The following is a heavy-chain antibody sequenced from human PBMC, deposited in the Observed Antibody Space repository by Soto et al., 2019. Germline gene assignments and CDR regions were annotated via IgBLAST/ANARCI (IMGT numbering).Heavy chain of an antibody. Sequence: QVELQEWGPRLVKSSGTLSLTCEVSSGSISTGNWWSWVRQPPGKGLEWIGEIYYTGATNYNPSLKSRVTMTIDKSKVQFSLILTSATAADTAVYYCARVFSSGSGWMYYFDFWGQGILVSVSS. CDR2: IYYTGAT. D-gene: IGHD6-25*01. CDR1: SGSISTGNW. V-gene: IGHV4-4*02. CDR3: ARVFSSGSGWMYYFDF. J-gene: IGHJ4*02.